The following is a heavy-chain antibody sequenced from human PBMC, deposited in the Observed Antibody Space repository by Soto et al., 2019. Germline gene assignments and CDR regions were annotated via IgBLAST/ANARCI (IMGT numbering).Heavy chain of an antibody. CDR1: GFSFNFYG. V-gene: IGHV3-33*01. D-gene: IGHD3-3*01. J-gene: IGHJ6*02. Sequence: QMQLEESGGGVVQPGGSLRLSCGSSGFSFNFYGMHWVRQAPGKGLEWVAFIWYDGTRPLYADSVKGRFTISRDNSRGTLFLRMNSLRAEDTAVYYCARDGTPQVFMEKGHYNYYSGMDAWGQGTTVLVSS. CDR2: IWYDGTRP. CDR3: ARDGTPQVFMEKGHYNYYSGMDA.